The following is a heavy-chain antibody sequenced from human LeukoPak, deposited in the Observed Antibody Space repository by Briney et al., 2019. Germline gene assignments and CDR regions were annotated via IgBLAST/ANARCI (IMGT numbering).Heavy chain of an antibody. CDR2: INHSGST. J-gene: IGHJ4*02. CDR1: GGSFSGYY. CDR3: AGAHPEVPGRYDY. Sequence: SGTLSLTCAVYGGSFSGYYWSWIRQPPGKGLEWIGEINHSGSTNYNPSLKSRVTISVDTSKNQFSLKLSSVTAADTAVYYCAGAHPEVPGRYDYWGQGTLVTVSS. V-gene: IGHV4-34*01. D-gene: IGHD1-1*01.